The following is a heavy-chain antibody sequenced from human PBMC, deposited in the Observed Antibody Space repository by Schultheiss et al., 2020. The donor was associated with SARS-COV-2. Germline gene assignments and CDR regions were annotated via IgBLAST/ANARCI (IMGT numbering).Heavy chain of an antibody. CDR3: ARQPRAYYFDY. CDR1: GGSISSYY. Sequence: SETLSLTCTVSGGSISSYYWSWIRQPPGKGLEWIGYIYYSGSTNYNPSLKSRVTISLDTSKNEVSLRLTSVTAADTAVYYCARQPRAYYFDYWGQGTLVTVSS. V-gene: IGHV4-59*01. J-gene: IGHJ4*02. CDR2: IYYSGST.